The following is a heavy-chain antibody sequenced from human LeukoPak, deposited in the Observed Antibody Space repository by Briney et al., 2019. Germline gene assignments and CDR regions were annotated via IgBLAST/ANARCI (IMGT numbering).Heavy chain of an antibody. CDR2: IIPIFGTA. J-gene: IGHJ4*02. CDR3: ARDISTPGGL. CDR1: GGTFSSYA. Sequence: ASVKVSCKASGGTFSSYAISWVRQAPGQGLEWMGGIIPIFGTANYAQKFQSRVTITADESTSTAYMELSSLRSEDTAVYYCARDISTPGGLWGQGTLVTVSS. D-gene: IGHD3-3*02. V-gene: IGHV1-69*13.